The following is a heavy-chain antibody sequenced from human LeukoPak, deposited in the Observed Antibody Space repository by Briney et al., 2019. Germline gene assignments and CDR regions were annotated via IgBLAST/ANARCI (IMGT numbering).Heavy chain of an antibody. CDR3: ARSRLPAPTMTHSDY. J-gene: IGHJ4*02. CDR1: GFTFDDYA. CDR2: ISWNSGSI. V-gene: IGHV3-9*01. D-gene: IGHD4-17*01. Sequence: GRSLRLSCAASGFTFDDYAMHWVRQAPGKGLEWVSGISWNSGSIGYADSVKGRFTISRDNAKNSLYLQMNSLRAEDTALYYRARSRLPAPTMTHSDYWGQGALVTVSS.